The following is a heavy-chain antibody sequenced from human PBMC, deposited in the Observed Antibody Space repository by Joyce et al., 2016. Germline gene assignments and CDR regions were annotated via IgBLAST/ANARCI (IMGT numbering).Heavy chain of an antibody. CDR3: ARTGGSYYDYYYYGLDV. Sequence: EVQLVESGGGLVQPGGSLRLSCTASGFTFSSYWMHWVRQVSGKGRVWVSQIRSDESSTSYADSVKGRCTISRDNAKNTLYLHMNSLRTEDTAVYYCARTGGSYYDYYYYGLDVWGQGTTVIVSS. D-gene: IGHD1-26*01. J-gene: IGHJ6*02. CDR2: IRSDESST. V-gene: IGHV3-74*01. CDR1: GFTFSSYW.